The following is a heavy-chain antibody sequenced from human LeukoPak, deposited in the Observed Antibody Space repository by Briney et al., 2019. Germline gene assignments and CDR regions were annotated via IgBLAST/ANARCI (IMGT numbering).Heavy chain of an antibody. D-gene: IGHD3-22*01. CDR2: IRSKAYGGTT. Sequence: PGGSLRLSCTASGFTFGDYAMSWFRQAPGKGLEWVGFIRSKAYGGTTEYAASVKGRFTISRDDSKSIAYLQMNSLKTEDTAVYYCARPDSPYYDSSGYGYFDYWGQGTLVTVSS. CDR1: GFTFGDYA. CDR3: ARPDSPYYDSSGYGYFDY. J-gene: IGHJ4*02. V-gene: IGHV3-49*03.